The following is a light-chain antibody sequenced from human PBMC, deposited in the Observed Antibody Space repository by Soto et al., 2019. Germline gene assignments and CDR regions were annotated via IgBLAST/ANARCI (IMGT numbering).Light chain of an antibody. V-gene: IGKV3-11*01. CDR1: QSVSSY. CDR3: LQYGTSPWA. Sequence: EIVLTQSPATLSLSPGERATLSCRASQSVSSYLAWYQQKPGQAPRLLIYDASNRATGIPARFSGSGSGTDFTLTISSLEPEDFAVYYCLQYGTSPWAFGQGTKVDIK. J-gene: IGKJ1*01. CDR2: DAS.